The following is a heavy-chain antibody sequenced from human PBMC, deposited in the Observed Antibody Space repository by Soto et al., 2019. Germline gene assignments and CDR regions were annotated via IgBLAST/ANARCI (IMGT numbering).Heavy chain of an antibody. CDR1: GFSLTNGRMG. J-gene: IGHJ6*02. Sequence: SGPTLVNPTETLTLTCSVSGFSLTNGRMGVSWIRQPPGKAREWLAHFFSDAERSYSTSMQSRLNMYKDSSGSQVVLTMTNMAPADTATYFCARMDGDYNYYGLDFWGHGIAVTVSS. V-gene: IGHV2-26*01. CDR2: FFSDAER. CDR3: ARMDGDYNYYGLDF. D-gene: IGHD4-17*01.